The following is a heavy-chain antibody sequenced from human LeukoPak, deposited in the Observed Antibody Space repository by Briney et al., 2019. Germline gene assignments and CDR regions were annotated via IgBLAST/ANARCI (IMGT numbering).Heavy chain of an antibody. J-gene: IGHJ5*02. CDR1: GGSIGSHF. CDR2: IYYTGST. CDR3: ARHWDGGSYSSSNWFDP. Sequence: PSETVSLTCTVSGGSIGSHFWSWIRQPPGKGLEWIGYIYYTGSTYYSPSLKSRVTLSVGTSKNQFSLRLSSVTAADTAVYYCARHWDGGSYSSSNWFDPWGQGTLVTVSS. D-gene: IGHD1-26*01. V-gene: IGHV4-59*11.